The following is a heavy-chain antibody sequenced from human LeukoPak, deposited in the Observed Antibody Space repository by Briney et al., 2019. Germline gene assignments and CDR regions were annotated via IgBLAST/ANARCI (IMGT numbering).Heavy chain of an antibody. J-gene: IGHJ4*02. CDR2: IYYSGST. V-gene: IGHV4-39*07. CDR3: ARGEYYDSSGYYSPVLSD. Sequence: SETLSLTCTVSGGSISSSSYYWGWIRQPPGKGLEWIGSIYYSGSTNYNPSLKSRVTISVDTSKNQFSLKLSSVTAADTAVYYCARGEYYDSSGYYSPVLSDWGQGTLVTVSS. CDR1: GGSISSSSYY. D-gene: IGHD3-22*01.